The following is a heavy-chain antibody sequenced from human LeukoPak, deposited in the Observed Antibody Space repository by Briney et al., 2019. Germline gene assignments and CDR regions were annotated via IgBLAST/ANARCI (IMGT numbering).Heavy chain of an antibody. CDR3: ARLGIAAAAYYFDY. J-gene: IGHJ4*02. CDR1: GGSISSSSHY. D-gene: IGHD6-13*01. V-gene: IGHV4-39*01. CDR2: IYYSGST. Sequence: SETLSLTCTVSGGSISSSSHYWGWIRQPPGKGLEWIGSIYYSGSTYYNPSLKSRVTISVDTSKNQFSLKPSSVTAADTAVYYCARLGIAAAAYYFDYWGQGTLVAVSS.